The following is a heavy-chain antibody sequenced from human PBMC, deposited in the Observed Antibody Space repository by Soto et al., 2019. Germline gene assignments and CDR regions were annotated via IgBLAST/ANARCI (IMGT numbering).Heavy chain of an antibody. D-gene: IGHD2-21*02. CDR1: GFSVRTNY. V-gene: IGHV3-53*02. CDR3: ARAGVTPDFFDY. Sequence: EVQLVETGGGLIQPGGSLRLSCAASGFSVRTNYMSWVRQAPGMGLEWVSVFESGGSIYYADSVKGRFIISRDYAKNTVYLQMNSLRAEDTAVFYCARAGVTPDFFDYWGQGTLVTVSS. J-gene: IGHJ4*02. CDR2: FESGGSI.